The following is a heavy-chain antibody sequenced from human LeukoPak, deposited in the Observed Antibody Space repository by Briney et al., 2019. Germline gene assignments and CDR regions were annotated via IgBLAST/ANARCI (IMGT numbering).Heavy chain of an antibody. J-gene: IGHJ4*02. CDR2: INPSGGST. CDR1: GYSFTNYY. V-gene: IGHV1-46*01. Sequence: ASVRVSCKASGYSFTNYYMHWVRQAPGQGLEWMGMINPSGGSTTYAQKFQGRVTMTRDMATSTVYMELSSLTSEDTAVYYCARTRGYYFDYWGQGTLVTVSS. CDR3: ARTRGYYFDY.